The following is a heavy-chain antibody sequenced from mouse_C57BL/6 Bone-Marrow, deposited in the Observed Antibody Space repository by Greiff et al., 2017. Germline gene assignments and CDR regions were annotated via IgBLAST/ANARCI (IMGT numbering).Heavy chain of an antibody. D-gene: IGHD2-3*01. V-gene: IGHV1-69*01. CDR2: IDPSDSYT. CDR3: ARRGWLLPWFAY. CDR1: GYTFTSYW. J-gene: IGHJ3*01. Sequence: VQLQQPGAELVMPGASVKLSCKASGYTFTSYWMHWVKQMPGQGLAWIGEIDPSDSYTNYNQKFKGKSTLTVDKSSSTAYMQLCSLTSEDSAVYYCARRGWLLPWFAYWGQGTLGTVSA.